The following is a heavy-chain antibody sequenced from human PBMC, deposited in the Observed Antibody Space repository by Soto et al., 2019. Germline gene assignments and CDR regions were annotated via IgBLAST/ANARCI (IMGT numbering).Heavy chain of an antibody. D-gene: IGHD3-22*01. Sequence: GGSLRLSCAASGFTFSSYAMSWVRQAPGKGLEWVSAISGSGGSTYYADSVKGRFTISRDNSKNTLYLQMNSLRAEDTAVYYCAKSAPTRIGGYYDSSGYYSSWGQGTLVTVSS. V-gene: IGHV3-23*01. CDR3: AKSAPTRIGGYYDSSGYYSS. CDR2: ISGSGGST. J-gene: IGHJ4*02. CDR1: GFTFSSYA.